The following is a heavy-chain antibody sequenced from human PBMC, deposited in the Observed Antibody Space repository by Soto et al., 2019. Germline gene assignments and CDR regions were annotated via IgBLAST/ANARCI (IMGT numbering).Heavy chain of an antibody. J-gene: IGHJ4*02. CDR3: AKTPYSSSPPPYYFDY. CDR1: GFTFDDYA. D-gene: IGHD6-13*01. Sequence: GGSLRLSCAASGFTFDDYAMHWVRQAPGKGLEWVSGISWNSGSIGYADSVKGRFTISRDNAKNSLYLQMNGLRAEDTALYYCAKTPYSSSPPPYYFDYWGEGTLVTVSS. V-gene: IGHV3-9*01. CDR2: ISWNSGSI.